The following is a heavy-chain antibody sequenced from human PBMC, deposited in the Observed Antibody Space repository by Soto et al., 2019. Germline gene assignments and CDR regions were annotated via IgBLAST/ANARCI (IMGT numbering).Heavy chain of an antibody. CDR3: ARGGASGDYYYYYGMDV. CDR1: GYSFTSYL. D-gene: IGHD1-26*01. J-gene: IGHJ6*02. Sequence: GESLKVSCMGSGYSFTSYLISWVRKLPGKGLAWMGRIDPSDSYTNYSPSFQGHVTISADKSISTAYLQWSSLKASDTAMYYCARGGASGDYYYYYGMDVWGQGTTVTV. CDR2: IDPSDSYT. V-gene: IGHV5-10-1*01.